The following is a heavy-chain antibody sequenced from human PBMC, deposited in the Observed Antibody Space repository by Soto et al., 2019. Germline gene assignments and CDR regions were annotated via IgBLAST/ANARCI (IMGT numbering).Heavy chain of an antibody. CDR1: GGTFSSYA. Sequence: QVQLVQSGAEGKKPGSSVKVSCKASGGTFSSYAISWVGQAPGQGREWMGGIIPIFGTAHYAQRLQGRITITADEYTSTAYMELSSLRSEDKSVYYCARGAPGREFDDWGQGTLVTVSS. J-gene: IGHJ4*02. V-gene: IGHV1-69*01. CDR3: ARGAPGREFDD. CDR2: IIPIFGTA. D-gene: IGHD1-26*01.